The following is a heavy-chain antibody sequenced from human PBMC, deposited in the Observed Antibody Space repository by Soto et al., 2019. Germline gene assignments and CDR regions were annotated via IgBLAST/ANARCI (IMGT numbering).Heavy chain of an antibody. J-gene: IGHJ4*02. CDR3: ARLMVRGIGAFDY. V-gene: IGHV4-59*08. Sequence: PSETLSLTCTVSGGSINSYYWSWIRQPPGKGLEWIGQIYYTGSTNYNPSLKSRVTISVDTSKNQFSLKLSSVTAADTAVYYCARLMVRGIGAFDYWGQGTLVTVSS. CDR1: GGSINSYY. D-gene: IGHD3-10*01. CDR2: IYYTGST.